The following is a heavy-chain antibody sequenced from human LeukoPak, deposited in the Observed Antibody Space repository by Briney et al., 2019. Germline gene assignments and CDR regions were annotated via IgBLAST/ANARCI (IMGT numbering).Heavy chain of an antibody. CDR3: ASSGYDSSGYYYPNFDY. D-gene: IGHD3-22*01. CDR1: GFTVSSNY. J-gene: IGHJ4*02. CDR2: IYSGGST. V-gene: IGHV3-66*01. Sequence: PGGSLRLSCAASGFTVSSNYMSWVRQAPGKGLEWVSVIYSGGSTYYADSVKGRFTISRDNSKNTLYLQMNSLRAEDTAVYYCASSGYDSSGYYYPNFDYWGQGTLVTVSS.